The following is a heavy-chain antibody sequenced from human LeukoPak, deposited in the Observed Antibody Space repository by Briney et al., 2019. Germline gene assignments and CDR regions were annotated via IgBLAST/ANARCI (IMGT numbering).Heavy chain of an antibody. CDR1: GFSFSTYW. D-gene: IGHD3-10*01. CDR3: ARARLTLAREVIIKADY. V-gene: IGHV3-7*03. CDR2: IKQDGSEK. Sequence: GGSLRLSCAASGFSFSTYWMSWVRQAPGKGLQWVANIKQDGSEKNYVDSVKGRFTISRDNAKNSLYLQMNSLRVEDTAVYYCARARLTLAREVIIKADYWGQGILVTVSS. J-gene: IGHJ4*02.